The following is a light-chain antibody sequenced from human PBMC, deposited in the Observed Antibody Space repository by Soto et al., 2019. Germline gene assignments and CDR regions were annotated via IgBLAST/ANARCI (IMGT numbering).Light chain of an antibody. CDR1: SSNIGSNA. J-gene: IGLJ1*01. CDR3: AAWDDSLNGLYV. Sequence: QSVLTQPPSASGTPGQRVTISCSGGSSNIGSNAVTWYHQLPGTAPKLLIYSNNQRPSGVPDRFSGSKSGTSASLAISGLQSEDEADYYYAAWDDSLNGLYVFGTGTKLTVL. V-gene: IGLV1-44*01. CDR2: SNN.